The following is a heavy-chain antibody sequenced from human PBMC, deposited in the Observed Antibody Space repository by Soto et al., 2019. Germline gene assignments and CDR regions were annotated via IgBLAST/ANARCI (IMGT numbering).Heavy chain of an antibody. CDR3: ARDPVGGNWFDP. CDR2: ISPYNGNT. V-gene: IGHV1-18*01. Sequence: WASVKVSFKASGYTFTSYGISWVRQAPGQGLEWMGWISPYNGNTNYAQKLQGRVTMTTDTSTSTAYMELRSLRSDDTAVYYCARDPVGGNWFDPWGQGTLVTVSS. J-gene: IGHJ5*02. D-gene: IGHD1-26*01. CDR1: GYTFTSYG.